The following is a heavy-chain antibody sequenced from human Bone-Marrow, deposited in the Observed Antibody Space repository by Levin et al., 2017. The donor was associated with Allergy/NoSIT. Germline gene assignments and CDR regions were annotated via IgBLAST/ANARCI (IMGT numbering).Heavy chain of an antibody. V-gene: IGHV3-23*01. CDR2: ITNSGRT. Sequence: GGSLRLSCAASGFTFNNYAMSWVRQAPGKGLEWVSAITNSGRTYYADSVRGRFTVSRDNSKNTLYLQMNSLRADDTAVYYCAKEMTTVVPVFDYWGQGTLVTVSS. D-gene: IGHD4-23*01. J-gene: IGHJ4*02. CDR3: AKEMTTVVPVFDY. CDR1: GFTFNNYA.